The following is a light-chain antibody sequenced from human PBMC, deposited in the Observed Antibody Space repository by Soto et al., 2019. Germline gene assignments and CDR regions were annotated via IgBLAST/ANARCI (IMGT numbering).Light chain of an antibody. CDR2: AAS. CDR1: QSISTY. J-gene: IGKJ5*01. V-gene: IGKV1-39*01. CDR3: QQSYSSPPIT. Sequence: DIQMTQSPSSLSASVGDRVTITCRASQSISTYLNWYHQKPGKAPKLLIYAASSLQSGVPSRFSGSGSGTDFTLTISSLQREDFGTYYCQQSYSSPPITFGQGTRLEIK.